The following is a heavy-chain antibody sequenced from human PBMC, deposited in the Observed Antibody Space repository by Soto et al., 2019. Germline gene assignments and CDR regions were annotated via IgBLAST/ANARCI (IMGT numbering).Heavy chain of an antibody. J-gene: IGHJ6*02. CDR3: ARGSSIAGLYYGMDV. V-gene: IGHV4-31*03. CDR2: NYYSGIT. CDR1: GGSISSGGYY. Sequence: SETLSLTCTVSGGSISSGGYYWTWIRQHPGKGLEWIGYNYYSGITYYNPSLKSRVTISLDTFKNQFSLKLSSVIAADTAVYYCARGSSIAGLYYGMDVWGQGTTVTVS. D-gene: IGHD6-6*01.